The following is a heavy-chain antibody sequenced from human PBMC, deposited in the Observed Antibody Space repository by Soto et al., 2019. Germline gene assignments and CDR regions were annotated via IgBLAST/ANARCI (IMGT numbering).Heavy chain of an antibody. CDR2: VSYDGSNQ. D-gene: IGHD6-13*01. Sequence: QVQLVESGGGVVQPGRSLRLSCAASGFTFSTYVMHWVRQAPGKGLEWVGVVSYDGSNQHYADSVKGRITISRDNSKNTLSLQMNSLRPEDTAVYYCARGSAWSIAAAGSLHYWGQGTLVTVSS. V-gene: IGHV3-30-3*01. CDR1: GFTFSTYV. J-gene: IGHJ4*01. CDR3: ARGSAWSIAAAGSLHY.